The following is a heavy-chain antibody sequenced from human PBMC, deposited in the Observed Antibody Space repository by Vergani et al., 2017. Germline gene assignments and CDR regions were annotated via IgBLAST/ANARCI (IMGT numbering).Heavy chain of an antibody. CDR1: GFTSAGYA. CDR3: AKDLGTSSGGGWFDP. Sequence: EVQLEESGGGLVLPGRSLRLSCVASGFTSAGYAMHWVRQAPGKGLEWDSGISWNSNSIGYADSVKGRFTISRDNAKNSLYLQMNSLRAEDTALYYCAKDLGTSSGGGWFDPWGQGTLLTVSS. D-gene: IGHD6-6*01. CDR2: ISWNSNSI. J-gene: IGHJ5*02. V-gene: IGHV3-9*02.